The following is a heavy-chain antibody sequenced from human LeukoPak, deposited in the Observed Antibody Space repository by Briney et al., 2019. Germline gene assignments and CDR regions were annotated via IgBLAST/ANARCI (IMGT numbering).Heavy chain of an antibody. CDR1: GFTFSSYS. Sequence: GGSLRLSCVASGFTFSSYSMKWVRQAPAKGLEWVSSISSSSSYIDYADSVKGRFTISRDNAKNSLYLQMRSLRAEDTAVYYCAKDNWSEESLSFDYWGQGTLVTVSS. J-gene: IGHJ4*02. CDR3: AKDNWSEESLSFDY. CDR2: ISSSSSYI. V-gene: IGHV3-21*04. D-gene: IGHD1-20*01.